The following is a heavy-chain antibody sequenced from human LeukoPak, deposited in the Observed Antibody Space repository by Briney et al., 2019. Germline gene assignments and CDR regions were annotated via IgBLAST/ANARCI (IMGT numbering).Heavy chain of an antibody. CDR3: ARDEVATIGGYYYYYMDV. CDR2: IKQDGSEK. Sequence: PGGSLRLSCAASGLTVSSNCMSWVRQAPGKGLEWVANIKQDGSEKYYVDSVKGRFTISRDNANNSLYLQMNSLRAEDTAVYYCARDEVATIGGYYYYYMDVWGKGTTVTISS. D-gene: IGHD5-12*01. CDR1: GLTVSSNC. V-gene: IGHV3-7*01. J-gene: IGHJ6*03.